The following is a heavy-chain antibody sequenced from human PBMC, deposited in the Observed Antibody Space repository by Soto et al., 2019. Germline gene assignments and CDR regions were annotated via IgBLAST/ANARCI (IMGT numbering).Heavy chain of an antibody. D-gene: IGHD5-18*01. J-gene: IGHJ6*02. V-gene: IGHV4-34*01. CDR2: INHSGST. CDR3: ARGGYKGQLFYYYYGMDV. Sequence: SYCRSFKSKPPGKGLEWIWEINHSGSTNYNPSLKSRVTISVDTSKNQFSLKLSSVTAADTAVYYCARGGYKGQLFYYYYGMDVWGQATTVTVSS. CDR1: SYC.